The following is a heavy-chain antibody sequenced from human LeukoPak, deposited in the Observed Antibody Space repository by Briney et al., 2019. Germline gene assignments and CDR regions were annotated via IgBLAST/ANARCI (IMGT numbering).Heavy chain of an antibody. J-gene: IGHJ4*02. Sequence: GGSLRLSCAASGVTFSTYGMHWVRQAPGKGLEWVSYITGGSTTIYYADSVKGRFTISRDNAKNSLYLQMNSLRAEDTAVYYCARDYSTVTTFFDYWGQGTLVTVSS. V-gene: IGHV3-48*01. CDR2: ITGGSTTI. CDR1: GVTFSTYG. CDR3: ARDYSTVTTFFDY. D-gene: IGHD4-17*01.